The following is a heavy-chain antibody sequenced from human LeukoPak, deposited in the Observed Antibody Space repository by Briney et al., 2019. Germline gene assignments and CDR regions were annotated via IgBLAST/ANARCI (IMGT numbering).Heavy chain of an antibody. CDR3: AKKLDPYNWFDP. CDR2: ISHDGSNK. D-gene: IGHD1-1*01. Sequence: PGGSLRLSCAASGFPFSDYGMYWVRQAPGKGLEWLAVISHDGSNKYYADSVKGRITISRDNSMNTLYLQMNSLRAEDTAVYYCAKKLDPYNWFDPWGQGTLVTVSS. CDR1: GFPFSDYG. V-gene: IGHV3-30*18. J-gene: IGHJ5*02.